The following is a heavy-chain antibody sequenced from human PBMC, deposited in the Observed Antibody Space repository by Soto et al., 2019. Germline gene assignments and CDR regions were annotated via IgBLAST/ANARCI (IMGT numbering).Heavy chain of an antibody. Sequence: SVKVSCKASGGTVSSDAISWLRQAPGQGLEWMGGNIPIFGTANYAQKFQGRATITADESTSTAYMELSSLRSEDTAVYYCARVTSVWGSDLDVWGQGTTVTVSS. CDR2: NIPIFGTA. CDR3: ARVTSVWGSDLDV. V-gene: IGHV1-69*13. J-gene: IGHJ6*02. CDR1: GGTVSSDA. D-gene: IGHD3-16*01.